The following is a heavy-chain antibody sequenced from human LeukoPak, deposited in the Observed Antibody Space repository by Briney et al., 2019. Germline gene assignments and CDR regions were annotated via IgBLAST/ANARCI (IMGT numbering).Heavy chain of an antibody. J-gene: IGHJ6*02. D-gene: IGHD2-2*01. CDR1: GFTFSSYA. V-gene: IGHV3-53*01. CDR2: IYSGGST. CDR3: ARGSTSYYYYGMDV. Sequence: GSLRLSCAASGFTFSSYAMSWVRQAPGKGLEWVSVIYSGGSTYYADSVKGRFTISRDNSKNTLYLQMNSLRAEDTAVYYCARGSTSYYYYGMDVWGQGTTVTVSS.